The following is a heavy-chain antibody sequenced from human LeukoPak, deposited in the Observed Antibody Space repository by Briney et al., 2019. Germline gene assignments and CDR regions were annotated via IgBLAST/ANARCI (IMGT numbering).Heavy chain of an antibody. V-gene: IGHV3-74*01. CDR1: GFTFSSYW. D-gene: IGHD1-26*01. CDR2: INSDGSST. CDR3: ARTDVGAATPDY. Sequence: PGGSLRLSCAASGFTFSSYWMHWVRQAPGKGLVWVSRINSDGSSTSYADSVKGRFTISRDNSKNSLYLQMNSLRAEDTAVYYCARTDVGAATPDYWGQGTLVTVSS. J-gene: IGHJ4*02.